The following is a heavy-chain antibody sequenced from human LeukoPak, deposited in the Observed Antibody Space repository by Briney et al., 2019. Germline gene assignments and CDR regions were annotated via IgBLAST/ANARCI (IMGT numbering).Heavy chain of an antibody. CDR3: ARRESTTMVRGGVDY. V-gene: IGHV3-48*01. J-gene: IGHJ4*02. CDR2: ISSGSTTI. CDR1: GVTFTEYS. Sequence: GASLRLSCAASGVTFTEYSMHWVRQTPGKGLEWVSYISSGSTTIYYTDSVKGRFTISRDNAKNSLYLQMNRLRAEDTAVYYCARRESTTMVRGGVDYWGQGTLVTVSS. D-gene: IGHD3-10*01.